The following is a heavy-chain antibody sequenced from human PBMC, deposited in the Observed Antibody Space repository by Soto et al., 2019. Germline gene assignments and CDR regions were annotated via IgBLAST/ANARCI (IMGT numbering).Heavy chain of an antibody. D-gene: IGHD4-17*01. V-gene: IGHV4-39*01. CDR3: ARPNYGDYDDYYYGMDV. Sequence: ETLSLTCTVSGGSISSSSYYWGWIRQPPGKGLEWIGSIYYSGSTYYNPSLKSRVTISVDTSKNQFSLKLSSVTAAGTAVYYCARPNYGDYDDYYYGMDVWGQGTTVTVSS. CDR2: IYYSGST. CDR1: GGSISSSSYY. J-gene: IGHJ6*02.